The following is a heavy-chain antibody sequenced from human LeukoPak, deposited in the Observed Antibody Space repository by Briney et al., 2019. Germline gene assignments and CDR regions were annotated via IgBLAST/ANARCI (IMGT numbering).Heavy chain of an antibody. CDR2: ISSSSRYI. J-gene: IGHJ3*02. CDR1: GFTFSTYT. D-gene: IGHD2-2*01. Sequence: GGSLRLSCAASGFTFSTYTMNWVRQAPGKGLERVSSISSSSRYIYFADSVRGRFTISRDNAKNSLYLQMNSLGAEDTAVYYCARGALFSMGGVVVAASMPSAFDIWGQGTVVTVSS. CDR3: ARGALFSMGGVVVAASMPSAFDI. V-gene: IGHV3-21*01.